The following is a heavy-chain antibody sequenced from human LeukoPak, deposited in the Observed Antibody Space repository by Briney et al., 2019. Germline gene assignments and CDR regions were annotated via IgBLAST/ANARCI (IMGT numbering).Heavy chain of an antibody. CDR2: INPNSGGT. CDR1: GYTFTGYY. J-gene: IGHJ5*02. Sequence: VASVKVSCKASGYTFTGYYMHWARQAPGQGLEWMGWINPNSGGTNYAQKFQGRVTMTRDTSISTAYMELSRLRSDDTAAYYCATQPGAAGARGDWFDPWGQGTLVTVSS. CDR3: ATQPGAAGARGDWFDP. V-gene: IGHV1-2*02. D-gene: IGHD6-13*01.